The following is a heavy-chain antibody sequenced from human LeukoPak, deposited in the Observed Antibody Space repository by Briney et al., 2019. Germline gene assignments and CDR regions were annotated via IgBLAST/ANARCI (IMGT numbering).Heavy chain of an antibody. CDR2: IYYSGST. D-gene: IGHD5-18*01. CDR1: GGSISSSYYY. CDR3: ARLRDEGYCYGSLDY. Sequence: PSEALSLTCTVSGGSISSSYYYGGWIRQPPGKGLEWIGSIYYSGSTDYNPTLKSRVTISVDTSKKQLSLKLRSVTAADTAVYYCARLRDEGYCYGSLDYWGQGTLVTVSS. V-gene: IGHV4-39*01. J-gene: IGHJ4*02.